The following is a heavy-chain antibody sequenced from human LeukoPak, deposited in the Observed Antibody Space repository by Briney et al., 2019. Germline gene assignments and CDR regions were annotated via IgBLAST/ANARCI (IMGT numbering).Heavy chain of an antibody. CDR1: GYTVTSYY. D-gene: IGHD3-10*01. V-gene: IGHV1-46*01. CDR2: INPSGGST. J-gene: IGHJ4*02. CDR3: ARGYYYGSGSYYFDY. Sequence: ASVKVSCKASGYTVTSYYMHWVRQAPGQGLEWMGIINPSGGSTSYAQKFQGRVTMTRDTSTSTVYMELSSLTSEDTAVYYCARGYYYGSGSYYFDYWGQGTLVTVSS.